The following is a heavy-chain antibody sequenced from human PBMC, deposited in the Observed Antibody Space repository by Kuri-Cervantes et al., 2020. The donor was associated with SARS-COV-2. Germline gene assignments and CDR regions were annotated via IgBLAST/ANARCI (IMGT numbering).Heavy chain of an antibody. J-gene: IGHJ3*01. V-gene: IGHV4-34*01. D-gene: IGHD3-10*01. CDR3: ARPLAGGTGSSDAFDF. CDR1: GGSFSGYY. Sequence: GSLRLSCAVYGGSFSGYYWSWTRQPPGKGLEWIGTIHHSGTTYYNPSLESRVTISVDTSQNLFSLELTSVSAADTAVYYCARPLAGGTGSSDAFDFWGQGTLVTVSS. CDR2: IHHSGTT.